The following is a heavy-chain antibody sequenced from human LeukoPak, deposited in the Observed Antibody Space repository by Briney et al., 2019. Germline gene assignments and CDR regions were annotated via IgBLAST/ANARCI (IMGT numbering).Heavy chain of an antibody. D-gene: IGHD2-15*01. CDR1: GGSISSGSYY. CDR3: ARELGYCSGGSCHSVDAFDI. CDR2: IYYGGNT. V-gene: IGHV4-39*07. J-gene: IGHJ3*02. Sequence: PSQTLSLTCTVSGGSISSGSYYWGWIRQPPGKGLEWIGSIYYGGNTYYIPSLKSRVTISVDTSKNQFSLKLTSVTAADMAVYYCARELGYCSGGSCHSVDAFDIWGQGTVVTVSS.